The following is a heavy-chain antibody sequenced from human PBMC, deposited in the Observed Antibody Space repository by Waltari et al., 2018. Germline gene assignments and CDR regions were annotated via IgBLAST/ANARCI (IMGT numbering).Heavy chain of an antibody. J-gene: IGHJ2*01. Sequence: QVQLVQSGAEVKKPGSSVKVSCQASGGPFSSYAISWVLPAPGQGLEWMGGIIPIFGTANYAQKFQGRVTITADESTSTAYMELSSLRSEDTAVYYCARTTQIVVVTDWYFDLWGRGTLVTVSS. V-gene: IGHV1-69*12. CDR2: IIPIFGTA. D-gene: IGHD3-22*01. CDR1: GGPFSSYA. CDR3: ARTTQIVVVTDWYFDL.